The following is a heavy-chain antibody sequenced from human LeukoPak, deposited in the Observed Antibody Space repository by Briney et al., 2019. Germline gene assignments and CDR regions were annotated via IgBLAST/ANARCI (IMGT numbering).Heavy chain of an antibody. J-gene: IGHJ4*02. D-gene: IGHD3-22*01. V-gene: IGHV4-34*01. Sequence: PSETLSLTCAVYGGSFSGYYWSWIRQPPGKGLEWIGEINHSGSTNYNPSLKSRGTISVDTSKNQFSLKLSSVTAADTAVYYCARVNSGSSGSYYFDYWGQGTLVTVSS. CDR3: ARVNSGSSGSYYFDY. CDR1: GGSFSGYY. CDR2: INHSGST.